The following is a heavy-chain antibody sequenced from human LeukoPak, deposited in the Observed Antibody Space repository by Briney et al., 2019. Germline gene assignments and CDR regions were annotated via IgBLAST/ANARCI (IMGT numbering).Heavy chain of an antibody. D-gene: IGHD6-13*01. CDR1: GVSISIYY. CDR3: ARGYSSWNP. V-gene: IGHV4-59*01. Sequence: PSETLSLTCTVSGVSISIYYWSWIRHPPGKGLEWIGYIYYSGSTNYNPSLKGRVTISVDTSKNQFSLKLSSVTAADTAVYYCARGYSSWNPWGQGTLVTVSS. J-gene: IGHJ1*01. CDR2: IYYSGST.